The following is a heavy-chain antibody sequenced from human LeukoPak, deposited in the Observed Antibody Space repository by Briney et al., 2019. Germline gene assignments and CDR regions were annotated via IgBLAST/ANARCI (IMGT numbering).Heavy chain of an antibody. CDR1: GYTFTSYD. J-gene: IGHJ6*02. V-gene: IGHV1-8*01. CDR2: MNPNSGNT. Sequence: ASVKVSCKASGYTFTSYDINWVRQATGQGLEWMGWMNPNSGNTGYAQKFQGRVTMTRNTSISTAYTELSSLRSEDTAVYYCARARQQLVRSYYYYYGMDVWGQGTTVTVSS. D-gene: IGHD6-13*01. CDR3: ARARQQLVRSYYYYYGMDV.